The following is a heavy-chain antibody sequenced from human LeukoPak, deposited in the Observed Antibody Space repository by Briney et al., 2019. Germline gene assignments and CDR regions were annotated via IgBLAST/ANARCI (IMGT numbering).Heavy chain of an antibody. D-gene: IGHD6-19*01. CDR2: INPNSGGT. J-gene: IGHJ4*02. V-gene: IGHV1-2*02. CDR1: GYTFTGYY. Sequence: ASVKVSCKASGYTFTGYYMHWVRQAPGQGLEWIGWINPNSGGTNHAQKLKGRVPMTVNTSISTAYMELRRLRSDDTAVYYCARVRIAVAGKYYFDYWGQGTLVTVSS. CDR3: ARVRIAVAGKYYFDY.